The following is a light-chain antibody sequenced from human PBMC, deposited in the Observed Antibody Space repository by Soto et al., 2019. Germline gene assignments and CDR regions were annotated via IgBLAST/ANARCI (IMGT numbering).Light chain of an antibody. CDR3: QEYDGAPPIT. Sequence: EIELTHSLATLSFSPSERANLXGMPIQSVRSERLAWYQQKRGQAPTLLIFDASSRASGTPERFSGSGSGTDFTLTISRLEPEDFAVYYCQEYDGAPPITFGLGTRLEI. V-gene: IGKV3-20*01. J-gene: IGKJ5*01. CDR2: DAS. CDR1: QSVRSER.